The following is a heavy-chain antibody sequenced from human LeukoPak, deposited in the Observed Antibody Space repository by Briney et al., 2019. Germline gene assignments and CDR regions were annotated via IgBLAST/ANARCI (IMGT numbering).Heavy chain of an antibody. CDR3: ARGVWPYSGSYPNLVYFDY. CDR1: GYTFTGYY. J-gene: IGHJ4*02. CDR2: TNPNSSGT. D-gene: IGHD1-26*01. Sequence: GASVKVSCKASGYTFTGYYIHWVRQAPGQGLEWMGRTNPNSSGTNYAQKFQGRVTMTRDTSISTAYMVLSRLRSDDTAVYYCARGVWPYSGSYPNLVYFDYWGQGTLVTVSS. V-gene: IGHV1-2*06.